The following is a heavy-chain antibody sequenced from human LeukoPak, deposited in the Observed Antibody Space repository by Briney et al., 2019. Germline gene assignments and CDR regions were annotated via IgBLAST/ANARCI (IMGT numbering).Heavy chain of an antibody. CDR1: GGSFSGYY. V-gene: IGHV4-34*01. Sequence: PSETLSLTCAVYGGSFSGYYWSCIRQPPGKGLEWIGEINHSGSTNYNPSLKSRVTISVDTSKNQFSLKLSSVTAADTAVYYCARGPYTSYWGQGTLVTVSS. D-gene: IGHD2-2*02. CDR2: INHSGST. CDR3: ARGPYTSY. J-gene: IGHJ4*02.